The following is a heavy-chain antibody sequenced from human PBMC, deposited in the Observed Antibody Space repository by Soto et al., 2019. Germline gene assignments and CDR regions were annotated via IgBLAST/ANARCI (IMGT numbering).Heavy chain of an antibody. CDR3: PGGVGVVVVAATD. J-gene: IGHJ4*02. CDR2: IIPIFGTA. D-gene: IGHD2-15*01. CDR1: GGTFSSYA. V-gene: IGHV1-69*01. Sequence: QVQLVQSGAEVKKPGSSVKVSCKASGGTFSSYAISWVRQAPGQGLEWMGGIIPIFGTANYAQKFQGRVRITGDESTSAAYMELRSLSSEVPAVYYCPGGVGVVVVAATDWGQGTLVTVSS.